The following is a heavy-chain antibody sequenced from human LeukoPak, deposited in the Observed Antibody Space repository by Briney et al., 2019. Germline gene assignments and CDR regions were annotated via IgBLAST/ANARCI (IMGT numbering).Heavy chain of an antibody. CDR1: GGSFSGYY. CDR3: ARTRGGAPDY. CDR2: INHSGST. J-gene: IGHJ4*02. V-gene: IGHV4-34*01. D-gene: IGHD1-26*01. Sequence: PSETLSLTCAVYGGSFSGYYWSWIRQPPGKGLEWIGEINHSGSTNYNPSLKSRVTISVDTSKNQFSLKLSSVTTADTAVYYCARTRGGAPDYWGQGTLVTVSS.